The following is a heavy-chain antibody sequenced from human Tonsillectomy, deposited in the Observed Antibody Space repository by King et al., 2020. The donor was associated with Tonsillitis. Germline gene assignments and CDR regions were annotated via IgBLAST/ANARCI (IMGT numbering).Heavy chain of an antibody. J-gene: IGHJ4*02. CDR1: GFTFSSYG. CDR2: IWYDGNNK. V-gene: IGHV3-33*01. CDR3: ARDSGYRGYNNGWYYESQTFDY. Sequence: QVQLVESGGGVVQPGRSLRLSCAASGFTFSSYGMHWVRQAPGKGLEWVAVIWYDGNNKYYSDSVKGRFTISRDNSKNTLYLQMNSLRAEDTAVYYCARDSGYRGYNNGWYYESQTFDYWGQGTLVTVSS. D-gene: IGHD6-19*01.